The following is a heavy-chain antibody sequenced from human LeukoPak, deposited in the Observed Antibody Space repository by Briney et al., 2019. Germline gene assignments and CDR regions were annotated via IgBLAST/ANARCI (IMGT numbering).Heavy chain of an antibody. CDR1: GYSFTSYW. D-gene: IGHD3-10*01. J-gene: IGHJ5*02. CDR3: ARGTMVRGVIITSPSNCWFDP. Sequence: GESLKISCKGSGYSFTSYWLGWVRQMPGKGLEWMGIIYPGDSDTRYSPSFQGQVTISADKSISTAYLQWSSLKASDTAMYYCARGTMVRGVIITSPSNCWFDPWGQGTLVTVSS. CDR2: IYPGDSDT. V-gene: IGHV5-51*01.